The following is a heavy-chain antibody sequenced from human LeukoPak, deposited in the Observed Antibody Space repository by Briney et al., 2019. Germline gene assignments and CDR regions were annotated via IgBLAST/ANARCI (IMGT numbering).Heavy chain of an antibody. CDR2: ISAYNGNT. CDR1: GGTFTNFA. CDR3: ARDHYDILTGYYEDESLDY. V-gene: IGHV1-18*01. J-gene: IGHJ4*02. Sequence: ASVKVSCRASGGTFTNFAVSWFRQAPGQGLEWMGWISAYNGNTNYAQKLQGRVTMTTDTSTSTAYMELRSLRSDDTAVYYCARDHYDILTGYYEDESLDYWGQGTLVTVSS. D-gene: IGHD3-9*01.